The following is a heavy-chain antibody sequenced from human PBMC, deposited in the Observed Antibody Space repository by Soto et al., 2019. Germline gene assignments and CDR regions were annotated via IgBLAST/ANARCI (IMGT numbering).Heavy chain of an antibody. CDR3: ARGFHYSSTRGLRY. J-gene: IGHJ4*02. Sequence: SVKVSCKASGGTFSSYTISWVRQAPGQGLEWMGRIIPILGIANYAQKFQGRVTITADKSTSTAYMELSSLRSEDTAVYYCARGFHYSSTRGLRYGGQGTQVTVSS. D-gene: IGHD6-13*01. V-gene: IGHV1-69*02. CDR2: IIPILGIA. CDR1: GGTFSSYT.